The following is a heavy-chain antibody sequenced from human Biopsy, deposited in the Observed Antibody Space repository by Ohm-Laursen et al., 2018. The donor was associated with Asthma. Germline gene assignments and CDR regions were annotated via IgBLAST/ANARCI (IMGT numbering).Heavy chain of an antibody. V-gene: IGHV3-74*01. Sequence: SLRLSCSASGLTFSDYWMHWVRQAPGKGLEWVSRVKGAGRRTSYADSVKGRFTISRDNAKNTLYLQMNSLRGEDTAVYYCARDGVVPDAMYYHYYYGLDVWGQGATVTVSS. J-gene: IGHJ6*02. CDR3: ARDGVVPDAMYYHYYYGLDV. CDR2: VKGAGRRT. D-gene: IGHD2-2*01. CDR1: GLTFSDYW.